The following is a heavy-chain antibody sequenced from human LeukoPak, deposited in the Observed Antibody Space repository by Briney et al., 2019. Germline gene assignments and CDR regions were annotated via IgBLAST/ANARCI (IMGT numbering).Heavy chain of an antibody. Sequence: GGSLRLSCTVSGFTLSSYEMSWIRQAPGKGLEWVSSVDYSGGDTHYADSVMGRFTISRDNSKNTLYLQMNSLRAEDTAVYYCAKGVGYCSGGSCRQFDYWGQGTLVTVSS. V-gene: IGHV3-23*01. D-gene: IGHD2-15*01. CDR2: VDYSGGDT. CDR3: AKGVGYCSGGSCRQFDY. CDR1: GFTLSSYE. J-gene: IGHJ4*02.